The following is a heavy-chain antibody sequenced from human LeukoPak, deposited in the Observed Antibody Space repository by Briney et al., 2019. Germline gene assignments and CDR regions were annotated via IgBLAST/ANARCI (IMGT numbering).Heavy chain of an antibody. V-gene: IGHV4-38-2*02. Sequence: PSETLSLTCTVSGYSISSGYYWGWIRQPPGKGLEWIGSIYHSGSTYYNPSLKSRVTISVDTSKNQFSLKLSSVTAADTAVYYCASLRDSSGWYEGDWFDPWGQGTLVTVSS. D-gene: IGHD6-19*01. CDR2: IYHSGST. J-gene: IGHJ5*02. CDR1: GYSISSGYY. CDR3: ASLRDSSGWYEGDWFDP.